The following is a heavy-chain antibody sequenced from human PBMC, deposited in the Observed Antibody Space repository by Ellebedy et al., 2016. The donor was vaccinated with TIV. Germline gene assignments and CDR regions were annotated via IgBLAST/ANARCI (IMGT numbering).Heavy chain of an antibody. D-gene: IGHD3-10*01. J-gene: IGHJ6*03. CDR2: IYPGDYQT. CDR3: ARHRGVSPRYYYMDV. CDR1: GYSFSMYW. Sequence: GESLKISXKGSGYSFSMYWIGWVRQVPGKGLEWMGIIYPGDYQTTYSPSFEGQVTMSADKSSNTAYLQWSNLKASDTAMYYCARHRGVSPRYYYMDVWGKGTPVTVS. V-gene: IGHV5-51*01.